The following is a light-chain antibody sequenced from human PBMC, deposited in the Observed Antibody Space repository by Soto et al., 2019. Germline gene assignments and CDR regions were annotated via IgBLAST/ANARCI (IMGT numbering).Light chain of an antibody. V-gene: IGKV3-20*01. CDR3: QQYGRSPQT. CDR2: GAS. J-gene: IGKJ1*01. Sequence: IVLTQSPCPLSLSPGERAILSCRASQSVSSSFLAWYQQRPGQSPRLLLYGASTRATGIPDRFSGSGAGTDFTLIISRLEPGDFAVYYCQQYGRSPQTFGQGTKLDMK. CDR1: QSVSSSF.